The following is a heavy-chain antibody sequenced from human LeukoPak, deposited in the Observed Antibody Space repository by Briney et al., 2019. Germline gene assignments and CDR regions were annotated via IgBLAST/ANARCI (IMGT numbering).Heavy chain of an antibody. Sequence: GGSLRLSCAASGFTFSSYSMNWVRQAPGKGLEWVSAISGSGGSTYYADSVKGRFTISRDNSKNTLYLQMNSLRAEDTAVYYCAKDAVAGFINYYMDVWGKGTTVTISS. V-gene: IGHV3-23*01. CDR1: GFTFSSYS. CDR3: AKDAVAGFINYYMDV. D-gene: IGHD6-19*01. J-gene: IGHJ6*03. CDR2: ISGSGGST.